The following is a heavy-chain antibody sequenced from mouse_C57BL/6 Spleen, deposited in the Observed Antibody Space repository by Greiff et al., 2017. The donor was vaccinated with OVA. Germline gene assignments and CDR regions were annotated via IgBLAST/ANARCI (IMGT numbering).Heavy chain of an antibody. D-gene: IGHD2-4*01. Sequence: QVQLQQPGAELVRPGTSVKVSCKASGYAFTNYLIEWVKQRPGQGLEWIGVINPGSGGTNYNEKFKGKATLTADKSSSTAYMQLSSLTSEDSAVYFCARWFYYDYDGAMDYWGQGTSVTVSS. V-gene: IGHV1-54*01. CDR3: ARWFYYDYDGAMDY. J-gene: IGHJ4*01. CDR2: INPGSGGT. CDR1: GYAFTNYL.